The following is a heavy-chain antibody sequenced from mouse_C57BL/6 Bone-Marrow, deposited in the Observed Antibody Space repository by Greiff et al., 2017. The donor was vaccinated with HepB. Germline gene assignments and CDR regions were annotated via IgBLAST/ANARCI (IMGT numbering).Heavy chain of an antibody. CDR1: GYTFTSYT. V-gene: IGHV1-4*01. CDR3: ARWFGGDY. Sequence: VKLMESGAELARPGASVKMSCKASGYTFTSYTMHWVKQRPGQGLEWIGYINPSSGYTKYNQKFKDKATLTADKSSSTAYMQLSSLTSDDSAVYYCARWFGGDYWCQGTTLTVSS. D-gene: IGHD1-1*02. CDR2: INPSSGYT. J-gene: IGHJ2*01.